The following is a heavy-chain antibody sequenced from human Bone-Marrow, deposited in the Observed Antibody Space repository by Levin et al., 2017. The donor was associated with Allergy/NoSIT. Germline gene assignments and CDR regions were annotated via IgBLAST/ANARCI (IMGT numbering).Heavy chain of an antibody. CDR1: GFTFTSYG. Sequence: LSLTCEASGFTFTSYGIHWVRQAPGKGLQWVALISYDGSNKYSAESRFAISRDTSKNTVYLQMHSLRAEDTAVYYCAKEGAVLAGAGTYFDSWGHGTLVIVSS. CDR3: AKEGAVLAGAGTYFDS. J-gene: IGHJ4*01. V-gene: IGHV3-30*18. D-gene: IGHD3-10*01. CDR2: ISYDGSNK.